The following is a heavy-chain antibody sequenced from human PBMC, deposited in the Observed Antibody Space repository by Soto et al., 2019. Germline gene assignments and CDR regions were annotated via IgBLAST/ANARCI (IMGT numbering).Heavy chain of an antibody. J-gene: IGHJ3*02. CDR1: GDSVSSNSAA. D-gene: IGHD2-2*01. V-gene: IGHV6-1*01. CDR2: TYYRSKWYN. CDR3: VRGYQQFLLTFAI. Sequence: SQTLSLTCAISGDSVSSNSAAWNWIRQSPSRGLEWLGRTYYRSKWYNDYAVSVKSRININPDTSKNQFYLQLNSVTPEDTAVYYCVRGYQQFLLTFAISSRGTMVLVSS.